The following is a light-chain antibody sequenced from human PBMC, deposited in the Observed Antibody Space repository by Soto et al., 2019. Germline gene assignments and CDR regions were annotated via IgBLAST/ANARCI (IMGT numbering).Light chain of an antibody. J-gene: IGLJ1*01. CDR2: EVH. V-gene: IGLV2-8*01. Sequence: QSVLTQPPSPSGSPGQSVTISCTGTSSDVGGYNYVSWYQQHPGEAPILMIFEVHQRPSGVHDRFSGSRSGHTASLTVSGLQAEVEGDYYYNSYEGSNNYVFGTGTKVTVL. CDR1: SSDVGGYNY. CDR3: NSYEGSNNYV.